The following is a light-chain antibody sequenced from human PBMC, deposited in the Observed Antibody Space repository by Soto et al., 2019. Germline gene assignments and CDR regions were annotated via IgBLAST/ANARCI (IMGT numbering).Light chain of an antibody. CDR1: QTISSW. Sequence: DIQMTQSPSTLSGSVGDRVTITFRASQTISSWLAWYQQKPGKAPKLLIYDASSLESGVPSRFSGSGSGTEFTLTISSLQTDDFATYYCQQYDSYSWTFGQGTKVDI. CDR3: QQYDSYSWT. V-gene: IGKV1-5*01. J-gene: IGKJ1*01. CDR2: DAS.